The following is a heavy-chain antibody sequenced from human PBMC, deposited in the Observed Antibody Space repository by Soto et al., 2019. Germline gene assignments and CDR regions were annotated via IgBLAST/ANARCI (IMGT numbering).Heavy chain of an antibody. D-gene: IGHD2-8*01. CDR1: GGSVSSGSYY. CDR3: ARDLRNAAGRFDP. V-gene: IGHV4-61*01. CDR2: IYYSGST. Sequence: QVQLQESGPGLVKPSETLSLTCTVSGGSVSSGSYYWSWIRQPPGQGLEWIGYIYYSGSTNYNPSLKSRVTISLDTSKNQFSLKLSSVTAADTAVYYCARDLRNAAGRFDPWGQGTLVTVSS. J-gene: IGHJ5*02.